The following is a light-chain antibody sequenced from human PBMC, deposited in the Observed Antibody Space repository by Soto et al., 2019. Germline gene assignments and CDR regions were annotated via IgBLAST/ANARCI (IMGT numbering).Light chain of an antibody. CDR1: NSDVGGNKF. CDR2: EVN. V-gene: IGLV2-8*01. J-gene: IGLJ2*01. Sequence: QSALTQPPSASGSPGQSVTISCTGTNSDVGGNKFVSWYQQHPGKAPRLIIYEVNRRPSGVPDRFSGSKSGNTASLTVSGLQDEDEADYYCSSFGGSNDVLFGGGTKLIVL. CDR3: SSFGGSNDVL.